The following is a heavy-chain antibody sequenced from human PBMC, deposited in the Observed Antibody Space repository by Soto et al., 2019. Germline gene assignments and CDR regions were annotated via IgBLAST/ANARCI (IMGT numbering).Heavy chain of an antibody. V-gene: IGHV3-30*03. Sequence: GGSLRLSCAASGFTFSGYGMHWVPQAPGKGLEWVAVISYDGSNKYYADSVKGRFTISRDNSKNTMFLQMNSLRDEDTAVYYCVRAGSTWSYYYYFGLDVWGQGT. D-gene: IGHD6-13*01. CDR3: VRAGSTWSYYYYFGLDV. CDR2: ISYDGSNK. CDR1: GFTFSGYG. J-gene: IGHJ6*02.